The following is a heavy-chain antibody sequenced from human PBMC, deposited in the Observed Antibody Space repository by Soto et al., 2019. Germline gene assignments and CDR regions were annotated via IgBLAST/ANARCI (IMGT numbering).Heavy chain of an antibody. CDR3: AHRYGGNYYRWYFDS. CDR2: ISWKDEK. D-gene: IGHD1-26*01. CDR1: GFSLSTSGAG. Sequence: SGPTLVNPTQTLTVTCTFSGFSLSTSGAGVGWIRQSPGKAPEWLALISWKDEKRYNPGLKSRLTITKDTSKNQVVLTMTDLDPVDTATYFCAHRYGGNYYRWYFDSWGQGTLATVSS. V-gene: IGHV2-5*01. J-gene: IGHJ4*02.